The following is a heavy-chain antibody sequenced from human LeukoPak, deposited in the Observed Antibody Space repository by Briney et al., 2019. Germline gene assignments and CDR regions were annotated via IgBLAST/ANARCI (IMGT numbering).Heavy chain of an antibody. CDR2: ISAYNGNT. J-gene: IGHJ6*03. CDR1: GGTFNSYA. D-gene: IGHD3-3*01. Sequence: ASVKVSCKASGGTFNSYAISWVRQAPGQGLEWMGWISAYNGNTNYAQKLQGRVTMTTDTSTSTAYMELRSLRSDDTAVYYCARNPSTIFGVVTPYYYYYMDVWGKGTTVTVSS. CDR3: ARNPSTIFGVVTPYYYYYMDV. V-gene: IGHV1-18*01.